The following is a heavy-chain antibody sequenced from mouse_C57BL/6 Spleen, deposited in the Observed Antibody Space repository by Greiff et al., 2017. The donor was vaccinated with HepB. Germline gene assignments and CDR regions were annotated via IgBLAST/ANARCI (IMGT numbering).Heavy chain of an antibody. CDR1: GYTFTDYE. CDR3: TLLGGGSSYHWYFDV. D-gene: IGHD1-1*01. Sequence: VQLQQSGAELVRPGASVTLSCKASGYTFTDYEMHWVKQTPVHGLEWIGAIDPETGGTAYNQKFKGKAILTADKSSSTAYMELRSLTSEDSAVYYCTLLGGGSSYHWYFDVWGTGTTVTVSS. J-gene: IGHJ1*03. CDR2: IDPETGGT. V-gene: IGHV1-15*01.